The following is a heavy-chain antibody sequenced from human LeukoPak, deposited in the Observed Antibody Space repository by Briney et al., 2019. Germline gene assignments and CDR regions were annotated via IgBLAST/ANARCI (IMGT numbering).Heavy chain of an antibody. Sequence: SETLSLTCTVSGGSISSGSYYWSWIRQPAGKGLEWIGRIYTSGSSNYNPSLKSRVTISVDTSRNQFSLKLSSVTAADTAVYYCARVPSSKLGLRNYYYYMDVWGKGTTATVSS. D-gene: IGHD6-13*01. J-gene: IGHJ6*03. CDR3: ARVPSSKLGLRNYYYYMDV. CDR2: IYTSGSS. V-gene: IGHV4-61*02. CDR1: GGSISSGSYY.